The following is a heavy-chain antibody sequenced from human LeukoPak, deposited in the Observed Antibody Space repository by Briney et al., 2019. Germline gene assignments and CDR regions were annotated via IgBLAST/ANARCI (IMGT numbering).Heavy chain of an antibody. Sequence: GGSLRLSCAASGFTFSSYAMSWVRQAPGKGLEWVSAISGSGGSTYYADSVKGRFTISRDNSKSTLYLQMNSLRAEDTAVYYCAKVGAAAGRVNPWGQGTLVTVSS. V-gene: IGHV3-23*01. CDR2: ISGSGGST. D-gene: IGHD6-13*01. CDR3: AKVGAAAGRVNP. CDR1: GFTFSSYA. J-gene: IGHJ5*02.